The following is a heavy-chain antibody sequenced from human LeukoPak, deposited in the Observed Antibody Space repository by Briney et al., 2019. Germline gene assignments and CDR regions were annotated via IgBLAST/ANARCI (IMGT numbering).Heavy chain of an antibody. J-gene: IGHJ4*02. CDR1: GYSFTSYW. Sequence: GESLKISWKGSGYSFTSYWIGWVRQMPGKGLEWMGIIYPGDSDTRYSPSFQGQVTISADKSISTAYLQWSSLKASDTAMYYCARSASSSRGYFDYWGQGTLVTVSS. V-gene: IGHV5-51*01. CDR2: IYPGDSDT. CDR3: ARSASSSRGYFDY. D-gene: IGHD1-26*01.